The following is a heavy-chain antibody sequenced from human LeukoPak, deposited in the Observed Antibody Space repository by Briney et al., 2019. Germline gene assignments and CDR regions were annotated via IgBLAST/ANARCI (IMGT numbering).Heavy chain of an antibody. CDR2: ISASGGST. V-gene: IGHV3-23*01. J-gene: IGHJ4*02. D-gene: IGHD2-2*01. CDR1: GFTFSSYA. CDR3: AIGPRQKRGPSTY. Sequence: GGSLRLSCAASGFTFSSYAMSWVRQAPGKGLEWVSGISASGGSTYYADSVKGHFTISRDNSKNTLFLQVNSLRAEDTAMYYCAIGPRQKRGPSTYWGQGTLVTVSS.